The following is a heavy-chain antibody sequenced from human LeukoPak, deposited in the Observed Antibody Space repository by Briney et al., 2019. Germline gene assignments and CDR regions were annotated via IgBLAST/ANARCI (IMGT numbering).Heavy chain of an antibody. D-gene: IGHD5/OR15-5a*01. J-gene: IGHJ4*02. CDR3: ARTLAFFDIVSTTYYFDY. CDR1: GGSISSYY. CDR2: IYYSGST. Sequence: PSETLSRTCTGPGGSISSYYWSWLRQPPGKGLEWLGYIYYSGSTNYNPSLKSRVTISVDTSKSQFSLKLSSVTAADTAVYYCARTLAFFDIVSTTYYFDYWGQGTLVTVSS. V-gene: IGHV4-59*01.